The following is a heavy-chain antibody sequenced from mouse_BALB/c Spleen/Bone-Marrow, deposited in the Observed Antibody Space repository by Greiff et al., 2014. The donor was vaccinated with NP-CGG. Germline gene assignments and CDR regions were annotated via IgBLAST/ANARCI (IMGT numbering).Heavy chain of an antibody. Sequence: VQLQQSGAELMKPGASVKISCKATGYTFSHYWIEWVKQRPGHGLEWIGEILPGTGSTKYNEKFKGKATITADTSSSTAYMQLSSLTSEDSAVYYCTRSLRRYFDYWGQGTTLTVPS. CDR2: ILPGTGST. D-gene: IGHD1-2*01. J-gene: IGHJ2*01. CDR3: TRSLRRYFDY. V-gene: IGHV1-9*01. CDR1: GYTFSHYW.